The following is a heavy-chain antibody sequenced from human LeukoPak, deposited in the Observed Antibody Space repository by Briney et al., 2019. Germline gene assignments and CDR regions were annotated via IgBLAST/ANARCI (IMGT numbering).Heavy chain of an antibody. CDR1: GFTFSSYT. D-gene: IGHD1-1*01. CDR2: ISGSNSYI. V-gene: IGHV3-21*01. J-gene: IGHJ4*02. CDR3: ARALTTLTYEGY. Sequence: GGSLRLSCAASGFTFSSYTMHWIRQAPGKGLEWVSSISGSNSYIFYADSVKGRFTVFRDNAKDSLYLQMNSLRAEDTAVYYCARALTTLTYEGYWGQGTLVTVSS.